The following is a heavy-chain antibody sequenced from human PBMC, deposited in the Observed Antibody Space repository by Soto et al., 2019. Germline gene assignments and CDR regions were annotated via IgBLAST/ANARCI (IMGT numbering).Heavy chain of an antibody. D-gene: IGHD3-22*01. CDR2: IIPIFGTA. CDR3: AISYYYDSSGYYPFCDY. V-gene: IGHV1-69*13. Sequence: ASVKVSCKASGGTFSSYAISWVRQAPGQGLEWMGGIIPIFGTANYAQKFQGRVTITADESTSTAYMELSSLRSEDTAVYYCAISYYYDSSGYYPFCDYWGQGTLVTVSS. CDR1: GGTFSSYA. J-gene: IGHJ4*02.